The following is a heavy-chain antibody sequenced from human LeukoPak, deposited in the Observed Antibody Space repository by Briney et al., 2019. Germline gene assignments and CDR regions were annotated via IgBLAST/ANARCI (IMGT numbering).Heavy chain of an antibody. V-gene: IGHV1-2*02. J-gene: IGHJ6*02. CDR2: INPNSGGT. Sequence: ASVKVSCKAPGYTFTGYYMHWVRQAPGQGLEWMGWINPNSGGTNYAQKFQGRVTMTRDTSISTAYMELSRLRSDDTAVYYCARSLIAGHYYYGMDVWGQGTTVTVSS. D-gene: IGHD6-13*01. CDR1: GYTFTGYY. CDR3: ARSLIAGHYYYGMDV.